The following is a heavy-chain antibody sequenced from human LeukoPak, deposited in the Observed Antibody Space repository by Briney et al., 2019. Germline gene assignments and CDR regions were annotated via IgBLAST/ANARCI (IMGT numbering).Heavy chain of an antibody. Sequence: ASVKVSCKASGYTFTSYGISWVRQAPGQGLEWMGWISAYNGNTNYAQKLQGRVTMTTDTSTSTAYMELRSLRSDDTAVYYCARGPLPWFGELLSYFDYWGQGTLVTVSS. CDR1: GYTFTSYG. CDR2: ISAYNGNT. D-gene: IGHD3-10*01. V-gene: IGHV1-18*01. J-gene: IGHJ4*02. CDR3: ARGPLPWFGELLSYFDY.